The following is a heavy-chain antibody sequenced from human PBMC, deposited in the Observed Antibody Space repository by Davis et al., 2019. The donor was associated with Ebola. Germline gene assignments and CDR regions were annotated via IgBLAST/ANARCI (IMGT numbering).Heavy chain of an antibody. Sequence: MPSETLSLTCTVSGGSISSYYWSWIRQPPGKGLEWIGYIYYSGSTNYTPSLKSRVTISVDMSKNQFSLKLSSVTAADTAVYYCAREPNGDYDAFDIWGQGTMVTVSS. D-gene: IGHD4-17*01. CDR3: AREPNGDYDAFDI. J-gene: IGHJ3*02. CDR1: GGSISSYY. V-gene: IGHV4-59*01. CDR2: IYYSGST.